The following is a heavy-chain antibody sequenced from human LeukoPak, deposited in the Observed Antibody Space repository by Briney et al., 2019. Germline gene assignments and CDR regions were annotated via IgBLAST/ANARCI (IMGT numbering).Heavy chain of an antibody. Sequence: PSETLSLTCAVSGYSISSGYYWGWIRQPPGKGLEWIGSIYHSGSTYYNPSLKSRVTISVDTSKNQFSLKLSSVTAADTAVYYCARHYAPPEYSSPSNWLDPWGQGTLVTVSS. CDR3: ARHYAPPEYSSPSNWLDP. CDR1: GYSISSGYY. D-gene: IGHD6-6*01. V-gene: IGHV4-38-2*01. CDR2: IYHSGST. J-gene: IGHJ5*02.